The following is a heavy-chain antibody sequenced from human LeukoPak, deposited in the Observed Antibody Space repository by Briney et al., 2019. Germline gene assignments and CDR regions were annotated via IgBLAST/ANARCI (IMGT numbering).Heavy chain of an antibody. CDR1: GFTFSSYA. J-gene: IGHJ4*02. CDR3: AKAIVVQPDLNWNYVESFDY. CDR2: ISGSGGST. D-gene: IGHD1-7*01. V-gene: IGHV3-23*01. Sequence: GGSLRLSCAASGFTFSSYAMSWVRQAPGKGLEWVSAISGSGGSTYYADSVKGRFTISRDNSKNTLYLQMNSLRAEDTAVYYCAKAIVVQPDLNWNYVESFDYWGQGTLVTVSS.